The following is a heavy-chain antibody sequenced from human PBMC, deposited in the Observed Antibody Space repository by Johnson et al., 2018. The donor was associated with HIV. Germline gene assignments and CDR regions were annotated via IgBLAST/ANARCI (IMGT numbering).Heavy chain of an antibody. D-gene: IGHD1-26*01. J-gene: IGHJ3*02. V-gene: IGHV3-30*04. Sequence: QVQLVESGGGVVQPGRSLRLSCAASGFTFSSYAMHWVRQAPGKGLEWVAVISYDGSNKYYADSVKGRFTISRDNSKNTLYLQINSLRAEDTAVYYCAKDGGSYGGAFDIWGQWTMVTVSS. CDR1: GFTFSSYA. CDR2: ISYDGSNK. CDR3: AKDGGSYGGAFDI.